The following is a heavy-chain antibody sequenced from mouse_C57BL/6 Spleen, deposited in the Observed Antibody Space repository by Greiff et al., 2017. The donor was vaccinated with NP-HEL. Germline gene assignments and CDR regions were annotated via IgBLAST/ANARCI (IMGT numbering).Heavy chain of an antibody. V-gene: IGHV1-64*01. CDR3: AREKIYYGDWFAY. CDR2: IHPNSGST. Sequence: QVQLQQSGAELMKPGASVKLSCKATGYTFTSYWMHWVKQRPGQGLEWIGMIHPNSGSTNYNEKFKSKATLTVDKSSSTAYMQLSSLTSEDSAVYYCAREKIYYGDWFAYWGQGTLVTVSA. CDR1: GYTFTSYW. J-gene: IGHJ3*01. D-gene: IGHD2-1*01.